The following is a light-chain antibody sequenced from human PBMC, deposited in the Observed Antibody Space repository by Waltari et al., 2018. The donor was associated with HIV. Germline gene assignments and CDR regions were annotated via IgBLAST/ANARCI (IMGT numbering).Light chain of an antibody. V-gene: IGLV1-47*01. CDR1: SSNIGSNY. Sequence: QSVLTQPPSASGTPGQRVAISCSGSSSNIGSNYVYWYQQLPGTAPKVLIYRRKKRPSGVPGRFAGAKSGTSACLASSALRSEDEADYYCATWDDSLSGPVFGGGTKLTVL. J-gene: IGLJ3*02. CDR2: RRK. CDR3: ATWDDSLSGPV.